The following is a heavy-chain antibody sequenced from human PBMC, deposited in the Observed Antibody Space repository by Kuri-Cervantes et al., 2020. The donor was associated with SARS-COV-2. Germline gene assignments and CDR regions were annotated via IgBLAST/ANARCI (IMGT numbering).Heavy chain of an antibody. J-gene: IGHJ4*02. V-gene: IGHV3-23*01. CDR1: RFTFNKYD. CDR3: ARVLWKYYYDSSAYSPFDY. D-gene: IGHD3-22*01. Sequence: GGSLRLSCAASRFTFNKYDLIWVRQAPGKGLEWVPSISTSGGDTNYADSLKGRFTISRDNSKNTLYLQMNSLSGEDTAVYYCARVLWKYYYDSSAYSPFDYWGQGTLVTVSS. CDR2: ISTSGGDT.